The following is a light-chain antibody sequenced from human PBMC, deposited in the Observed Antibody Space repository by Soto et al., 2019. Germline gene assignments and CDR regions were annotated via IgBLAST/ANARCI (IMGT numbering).Light chain of an antibody. CDR2: GAS. CDR3: QHYGSPLT. J-gene: IGKJ4*01. V-gene: IGKV3-20*01. CDR1: QSVRSSY. Sequence: EIVLTQSPGTLSLSPGGRATLSCRASQSVRSSYLAWYRQRPGQAPRLLIFGASFRATGIPDRFSGSGSGTDFTLTISRLEPKDFAVYYCQHYGSPLTFGGGTKV.